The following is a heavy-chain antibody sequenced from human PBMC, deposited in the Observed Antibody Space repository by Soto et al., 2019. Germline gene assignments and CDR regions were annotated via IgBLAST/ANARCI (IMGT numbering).Heavy chain of an antibody. Sequence: SETLSLTCAVYGGSFSGYYWSWIRQPPGKGLEWIGEINHSGSTNYNPSLKSRVTISVDTSKNQFSLKLSSVTAADTAVYYSARQSSYYDFWSGYYYGYWGQGTLVTVSS. CDR1: GGSFSGYY. V-gene: IGHV4-34*01. CDR3: ARQSSYYDFWSGYYYGY. J-gene: IGHJ4*02. D-gene: IGHD3-3*01. CDR2: INHSGST.